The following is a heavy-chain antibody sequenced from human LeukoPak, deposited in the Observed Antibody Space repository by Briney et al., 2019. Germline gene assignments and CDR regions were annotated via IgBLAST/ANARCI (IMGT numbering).Heavy chain of an antibody. CDR1: GFTFSSYE. CDR3: ARSLVVGATYPYH. J-gene: IGHJ5*02. CDR2: ISSSSSTI. V-gene: IGHV3-48*03. D-gene: IGHD1-26*01. Sequence: GGSLRLSCAASGFTFSSYEMNWVRQAPGKGLEWVPYISSSSSTIYYADSVKGRFTISRDNAKNSLYLQLNSLRAEDTAVCYCARSLVVGATYPYHWGQGTLVTVSS.